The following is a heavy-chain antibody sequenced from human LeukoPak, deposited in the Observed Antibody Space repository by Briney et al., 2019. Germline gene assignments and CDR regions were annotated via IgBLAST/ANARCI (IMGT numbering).Heavy chain of an antibody. CDR2: IYYSGST. D-gene: IGHD1-26*01. CDR1: GGSVSSGSYY. J-gene: IGHJ6*02. V-gene: IGHV4-61*01. CDR3: ARGRSNYYGMDV. Sequence: SETLSLTCTVSGGSVSSGSYYWSWIRQPPGKGLEWIGYIYYSGSTNYNPSLKSRVTISVDTSKNQFSLKLSSVTAADTAVYYCARGRSNYYGMDVWGQGTTVTVSS.